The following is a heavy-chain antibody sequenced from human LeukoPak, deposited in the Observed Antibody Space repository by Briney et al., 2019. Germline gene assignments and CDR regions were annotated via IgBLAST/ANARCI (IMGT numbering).Heavy chain of an antibody. CDR2: IKQDGSEK. J-gene: IGHJ5*02. Sequence: GGSLRLSCAASGFTFSQYWMSWVRQAPGKGLEWVATIKQDGSEKYYVDSVKGRFTISRDNAKNSLYLQMNSLRAEDTAVYYCARAPSDWFDPWGQGTLVTVSS. CDR3: ARAPSDWFDP. CDR1: GFTFSQYW. V-gene: IGHV3-7*01.